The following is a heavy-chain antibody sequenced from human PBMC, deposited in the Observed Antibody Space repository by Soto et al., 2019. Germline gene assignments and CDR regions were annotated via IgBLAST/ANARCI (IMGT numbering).Heavy chain of an antibody. CDR3: AKDPQRITMIVVVTPSAFDI. J-gene: IGHJ3*02. CDR1: GFTFSSYA. V-gene: IGHV3-23*01. CDR2: ISGSGGST. Sequence: GGSLRLSCAASGFTFSSYAMSWVRQAPGKGLEWVSAISGSGGSTYYADSVKGRFTISRDNSKNTLYLQTNSLRAEDAAVYYCAKDPQRITMIVVVTPSAFDIWGQGTMVTVSS. D-gene: IGHD3-22*01.